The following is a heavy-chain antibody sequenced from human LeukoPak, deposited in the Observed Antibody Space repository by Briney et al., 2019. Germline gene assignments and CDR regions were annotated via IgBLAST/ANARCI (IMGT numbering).Heavy chain of an antibody. V-gene: IGHV1-69*02. Sequence: SVKVSCKTSGGTFSSYTISWVRQAPGQGLEWMGRIIPILGIANYAQKFQGRVTITADKSTSTAYMELSSLRSEDTAVYYCARVRSSTSLGWFDPWGQGTLVTVSS. CDR1: GGTFSSYT. CDR3: ARVRSSTSLGWFDP. CDR2: IIPILGIA. J-gene: IGHJ5*02. D-gene: IGHD2-2*01.